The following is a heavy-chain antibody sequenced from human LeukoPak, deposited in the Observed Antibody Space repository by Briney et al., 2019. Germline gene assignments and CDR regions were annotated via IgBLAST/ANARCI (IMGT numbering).Heavy chain of an antibody. CDR1: GFTFSSYA. CDR3: AREDFEAFDI. J-gene: IGHJ3*02. D-gene: IGHD3-3*01. CDR2: ISGSGGST. Sequence: GGSLRLSCAASGFTFSSYAMSWVRQAPGKGLEWVSAISGSGGSTYYADSVKGRFTISRDSAKNSLYLQMNSLRAEDTAMYYCAREDFEAFDIWGQGTMVTVSS. V-gene: IGHV3-23*01.